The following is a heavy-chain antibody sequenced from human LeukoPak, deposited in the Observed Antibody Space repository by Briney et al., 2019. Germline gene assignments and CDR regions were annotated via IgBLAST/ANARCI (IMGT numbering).Heavy chain of an antibody. D-gene: IGHD5-18*01. Sequence: GGSLRLSCAASGLSFSTYEMTWVRQAPGKGVEGVSYIGSSTRTMYYAESLKGRFIISRDNAKNSLYLQMDSLRAEDTAIYYCASLLYGYSYGPFHHWGQGTLVTVSS. V-gene: IGHV3-48*03. CDR2: IGSSTRTM. J-gene: IGHJ4*02. CDR3: ASLLYGYSYGPFHH. CDR1: GLSFSTYE.